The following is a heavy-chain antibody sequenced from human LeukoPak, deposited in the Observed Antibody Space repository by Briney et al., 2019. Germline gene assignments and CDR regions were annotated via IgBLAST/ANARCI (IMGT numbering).Heavy chain of an antibody. V-gene: IGHV4-30-2*05. CDR1: GGSISSGGYY. Sequence: PSQTLSLTCTVSGGSISSGGYYWSWIRQPPGKGLEWIGYIYHSGSTYYNPSLKSRVTISVDTSKNQFSLKLSSVTAADTAVYYCARGGRGFGKVHYFDYWGQGTLVTVSS. J-gene: IGHJ4*02. CDR2: IYHSGST. CDR3: ARGGRGFGKVHYFDY. D-gene: IGHD3-10*01.